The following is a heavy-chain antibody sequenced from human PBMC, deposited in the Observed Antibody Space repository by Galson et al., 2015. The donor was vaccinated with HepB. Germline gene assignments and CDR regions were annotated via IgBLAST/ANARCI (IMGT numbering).Heavy chain of an antibody. J-gene: IGHJ4*02. CDR1: GFTFSSYW. CDR3: ARDLCSGGSCYSFGC. CDR2: INSDGSST. Sequence: SLRLSCAASGFTFSSYWMHWVRQAPGKGLVWVSRINSDGSSTSYADSVKGRFTISRDNAKNTLYLQMNSLRAEDTAVYYCARDLCSGGSCYSFGCWGQGTLVTVSS. V-gene: IGHV3-74*01. D-gene: IGHD2-15*01.